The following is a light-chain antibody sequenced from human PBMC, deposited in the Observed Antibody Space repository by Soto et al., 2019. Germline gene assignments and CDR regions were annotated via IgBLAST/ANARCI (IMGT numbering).Light chain of an antibody. Sequence: EVVLTQSPATLSLYPGERATLSCGPSLSASSNIARYQHKPGQTPRLLIYAASTRATGVPARFSGSGSGTAFTLTISSLEPEDFALYYCQQRSTWPTFGQGTRLEIK. J-gene: IGKJ5*01. V-gene: IGKV3-11*01. CDR2: AAS. CDR1: LSASSN. CDR3: QQRSTWPT.